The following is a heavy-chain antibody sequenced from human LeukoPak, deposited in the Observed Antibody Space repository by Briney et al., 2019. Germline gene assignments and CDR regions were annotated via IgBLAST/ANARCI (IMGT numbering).Heavy chain of an antibody. CDR2: IKQDGSEK. J-gene: IGHJ4*02. D-gene: IGHD3-10*01. CDR3: ARYRGSRSFDY. V-gene: IGHV3-7*03. Sequence: AGGSLRLSCAASGFTFSGYWMGWVRQAPGKGLEWVANIKQDGSEKYYVDSVKGRFTISRDNVKNSPYLQMNSLRAEDTAVYYCARYRGSRSFDYWGQGTLVSVSS. CDR1: GFTFSGYW.